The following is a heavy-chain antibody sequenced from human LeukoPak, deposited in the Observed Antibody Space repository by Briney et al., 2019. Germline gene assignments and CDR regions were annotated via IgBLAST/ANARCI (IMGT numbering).Heavy chain of an antibody. D-gene: IGHD3-22*01. Sequence: GGSLRLSCTASGFPFSSYSMNWVRQAPGKGLEGVSSISSSSSYIYYADSVKGRFTISRDNAKNSLYLQMNSLRAEDTAVYYCARESPYYYDSSGYYPSPSDAFDIWGQGTMVTVSS. J-gene: IGHJ3*02. CDR3: ARESPYYYDSSGYYPSPSDAFDI. CDR1: GFPFSSYS. CDR2: ISSSSSYI. V-gene: IGHV3-21*01.